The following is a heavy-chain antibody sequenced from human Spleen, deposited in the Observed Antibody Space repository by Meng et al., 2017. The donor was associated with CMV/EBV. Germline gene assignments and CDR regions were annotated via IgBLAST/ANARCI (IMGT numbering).Heavy chain of an antibody. Sequence: GESLKISCKVSGYSFTSYWIAWVRQMSGKGLEWMGIMYPGDSDTRYSPSFQGQVTISADKSISTAYLQWSSLKASDTAMYYCARGTVVTGFDYWGQGTLVTVSS. CDR2: MYPGDSDT. CDR3: ARGTVVTGFDY. J-gene: IGHJ4*02. V-gene: IGHV5-51*01. CDR1: GYSFTSYW. D-gene: IGHD4-23*01.